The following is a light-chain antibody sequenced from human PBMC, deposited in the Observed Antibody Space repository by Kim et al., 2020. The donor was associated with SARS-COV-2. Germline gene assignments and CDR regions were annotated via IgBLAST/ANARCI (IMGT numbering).Light chain of an antibody. CDR2: DAS. V-gene: IGKV1-33*01. J-gene: IGKJ2*01. CDR1: QDASNS. Sequence: PSSRSASVGDRVTITCQASQDASNSVNWYQQKPGRAPKLLIYDASNLDTGVPSRFRGNGFGTEFTFIIANLQPEDVATYYCQQRSTFGQGTKLEI. CDR3: QQRST.